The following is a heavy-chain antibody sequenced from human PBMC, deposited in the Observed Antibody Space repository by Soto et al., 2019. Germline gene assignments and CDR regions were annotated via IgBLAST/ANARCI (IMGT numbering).Heavy chain of an antibody. Sequence: SETLSLTCAVYGGSFSAYYWSWIRQPPGKGLEWIGEINHSGGTSYNPSLKSRVTISVDTSKSQFSLKLTSVTAADRAVYYCARGSVDTVDSSGFYEYWGKGTPVTVSS. CDR3: ARGSVDTVDSSGFYEY. V-gene: IGHV4-34*01. CDR1: GGSFSAYY. J-gene: IGHJ4*02. D-gene: IGHD3-22*01. CDR2: INHSGGT.